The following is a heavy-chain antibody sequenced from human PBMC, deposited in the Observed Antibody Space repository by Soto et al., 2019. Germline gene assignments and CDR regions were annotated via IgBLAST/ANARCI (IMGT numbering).Heavy chain of an antibody. J-gene: IGHJ6*02. CDR3: ARSPGSSSPKASYYYGMDV. D-gene: IGHD6-6*01. CDR2: IYPGDSDT. CDR1: GYSFTSYW. Sequence: GESLKISCKGSGYSFTSYWIGWVRQMPGKGLEWMGIIYPGDSDTRYSPSFQGQVTISADKSISTAYLQWSSLKASDTAMYYCARSPGSSSPKASYYYGMDVWGQGTTVTVSS. V-gene: IGHV5-51*01.